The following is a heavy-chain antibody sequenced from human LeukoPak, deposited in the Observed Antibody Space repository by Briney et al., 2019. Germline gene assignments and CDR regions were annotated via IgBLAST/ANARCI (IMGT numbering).Heavy chain of an antibody. V-gene: IGHV1-69*05. J-gene: IGHJ4*02. CDR1: GGTFSSYA. CDR2: IIPIFGTA. Sequence: GSSVKVSCKASGGTFSSYAISWVRQAPGQGLEWMGGIIPIFGTANYAQKFQGRVTITTDESTSTAYMELSSLRSEDTAVYYCASGLPRDGYNPEYYFDYWGQGTLVTVSS. CDR3: ASGLPRDGYNPEYYFDY. D-gene: IGHD5-24*01.